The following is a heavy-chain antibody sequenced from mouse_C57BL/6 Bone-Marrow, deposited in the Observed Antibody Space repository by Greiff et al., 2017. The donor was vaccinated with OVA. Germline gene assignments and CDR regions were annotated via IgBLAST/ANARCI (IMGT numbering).Heavy chain of an antibody. CDR1: GYTFTSYW. CDR2: IDPSDSET. V-gene: IGHV1-52*01. CDR3: ARGRDDGYYVRAMDY. D-gene: IGHD2-3*01. J-gene: IGHJ4*01. Sequence: QVQLKQPGAELVRPGSSVKLSCKASGYTFTSYWMHWVKQRPIQGLEWIGNIDPSDSETHYNQKFKDKATLTVDKSSSTAYMQLSSLTSEDSAVYYGARGRDDGYYVRAMDYWGQGTSVTVSS.